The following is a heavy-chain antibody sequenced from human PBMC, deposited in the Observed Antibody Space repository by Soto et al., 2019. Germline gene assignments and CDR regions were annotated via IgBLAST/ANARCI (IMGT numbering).Heavy chain of an antibody. CDR1: GGSVTSGGYH. D-gene: IGHD2-8*02. J-gene: IGHJ5*02. CDR3: VRAVLGP. Sequence: KTSETLSLTCSVSGGSVTSGGYHWNWIRQSPGKGLEWIGYMYYTGTTNYNPSLRSRVSISIDTSKNQFSLKLTSVTAADTAIYYCVRAVLGPWGQGTQVTVSS. V-gene: IGHV4-61*08. CDR2: MYYTGTT.